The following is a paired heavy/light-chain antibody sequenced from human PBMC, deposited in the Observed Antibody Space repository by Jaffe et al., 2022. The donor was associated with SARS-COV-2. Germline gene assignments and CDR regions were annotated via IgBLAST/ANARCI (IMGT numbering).Light chain of an antibody. CDR2: KDS. CDR3: QSADSSGTVV. Sequence: SYELTQPPSVSVSPGQTARITCSADALPKQYAYWYQQKPGQAPVLVIYKDSERPSGIPERFSGSSSGTTVTLTISGVQAEDEADYYCQSADSSGTVVFGGGTKLTVL. J-gene: IGLJ2*01. V-gene: IGLV3-25*03. CDR1: ALPKQY.
Heavy chain of an antibody. CDR3: ARLYDFWSLRPEGSPSTLGMDV. J-gene: IGHJ6*02. V-gene: IGHV1-18*01. CDR1: GYTFTSYG. CDR2: ISAYNGNT. D-gene: IGHD3-3*01. Sequence: QVQLVQSGAEVKKPGASVKVSCKASGYTFTSYGISWVRQAPGQGLEWMGWISAYNGNTNYAQKLQGRVTMTTDTSTSTAYMELRSLRSDDTAVYYCARLYDFWSLRPEGSPSTLGMDVWGQGTTVTVSS.